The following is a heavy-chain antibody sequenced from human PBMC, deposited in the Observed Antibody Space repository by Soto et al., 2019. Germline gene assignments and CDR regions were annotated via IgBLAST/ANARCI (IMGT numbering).Heavy chain of an antibody. J-gene: IGHJ4*02. Sequence: SETLSLTCTVSGGSISRYYWSWIRQPPGKGLEWIGYIYYSGSTNYNPSLKSRVTISVDTSKNQFSLKLSSVTAADTAVYYCARDSSWTLFDYWGQGTLVTVSS. CDR2: IYYSGST. V-gene: IGHV4-59*01. D-gene: IGHD6-13*01. CDR1: GGSISRYY. CDR3: ARDSSWTLFDY.